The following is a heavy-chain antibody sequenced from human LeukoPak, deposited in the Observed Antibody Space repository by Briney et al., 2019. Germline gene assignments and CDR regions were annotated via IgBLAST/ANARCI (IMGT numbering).Heavy chain of an antibody. CDR1: GFTFSSYW. Sequence: GGSLRLSCAASGFTFSSYWMSWVRQAPGKGLEWVANIKQDGSEKYYVDSVKGRFTISRDNAKNSLYLQMNSLRAEDTAVYYCARGIEYSGYDYPDYWSQGTLVTVSS. D-gene: IGHD5-12*01. V-gene: IGHV3-7*01. J-gene: IGHJ4*02. CDR3: ARGIEYSGYDYPDY. CDR2: IKQDGSEK.